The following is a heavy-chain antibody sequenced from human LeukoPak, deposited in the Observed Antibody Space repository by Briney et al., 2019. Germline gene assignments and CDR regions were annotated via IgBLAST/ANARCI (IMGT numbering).Heavy chain of an antibody. Sequence: GGSLRLSCAASGFTFSDYYMSWIRQAPGKGLEWVSYISSSSSYTNYADSVKGRFTISRDNGKNSLYLQMNSLRAEDTAVYYCARDAYYGSGSKDAFDIWGQGTMVTVSS. CDR3: ARDAYYGSGSKDAFDI. CDR1: GFTFSDYY. D-gene: IGHD3-10*01. J-gene: IGHJ3*02. V-gene: IGHV3-11*05. CDR2: ISSSSSYT.